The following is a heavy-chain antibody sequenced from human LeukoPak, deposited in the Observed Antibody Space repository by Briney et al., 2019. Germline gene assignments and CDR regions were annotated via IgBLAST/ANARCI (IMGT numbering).Heavy chain of an antibody. CDR1: GYTFTGYY. CDR2: INPHSGGT. J-gene: IGHJ4*02. Sequence: GASVKVSCKASGYTFTGYYMHWVRQAPGQGLEWMGWINPHSGGTQTAQTFQGRVTMTRDTSISTAYMELSRLRPDDTAVYFCARSVVAGSGNFDYWGQGTLVTVSS. D-gene: IGHD6-19*01. CDR3: ARSVVAGSGNFDY. V-gene: IGHV1-2*02.